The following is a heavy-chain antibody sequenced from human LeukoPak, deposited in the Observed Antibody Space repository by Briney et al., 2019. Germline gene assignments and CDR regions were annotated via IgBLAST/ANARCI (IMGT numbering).Heavy chain of an antibody. V-gene: IGHV3-15*01. Sequence: PGGSLRLSCAASGFTFSSYWMSWVRQAPGKGLEWIGRIKSKTNGGTTDYAAPVKGRFTISRDDSKNTLYLQMNSLKTEDTAVYFCTIDHTYYYSSRIWGQGTLVTVSS. D-gene: IGHD3-10*01. CDR3: TIDHTYYYSSRI. CDR2: IKSKTNGGTT. CDR1: GFTFSSYW. J-gene: IGHJ4*02.